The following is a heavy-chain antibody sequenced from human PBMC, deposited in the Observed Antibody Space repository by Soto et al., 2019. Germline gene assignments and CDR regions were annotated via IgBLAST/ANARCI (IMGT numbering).Heavy chain of an antibody. D-gene: IGHD3-22*01. CDR2: IIPIFGTA. V-gene: IGHV1-69*01. J-gene: IGHJ4*02. Sequence: QVQLVQSGAEVKKPGSSVKVSCKASGGTFSSYAISWVRQAPGQGLGWMGGIIPIFGTANYAQKFQGRVTITADESTSTAYMELSSLRSEDTAVYYCARGVGYGDYYDSSGYFDYWGQGTLVTVSS. CDR3: ARGVGYGDYYDSSGYFDY. CDR1: GGTFSSYA.